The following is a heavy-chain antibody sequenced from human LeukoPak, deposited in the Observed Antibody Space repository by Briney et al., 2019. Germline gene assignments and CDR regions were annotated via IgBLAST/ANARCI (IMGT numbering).Heavy chain of an antibody. D-gene: IGHD3-22*01. Sequence: GGSLRLSCAASGFTFDDYTMHWVRQAPGKGLEWVSLISWDGGSTYYADSVKGRFTISRDNSKNSLYLQMNSLRTEDTALYYCAKDNGGDSYYYDSSGYFDYWGQGTLVTVSS. V-gene: IGHV3-43*01. CDR1: GFTFDDYT. CDR2: ISWDGGST. J-gene: IGHJ4*02. CDR3: AKDNGGDSYYYDSSGYFDY.